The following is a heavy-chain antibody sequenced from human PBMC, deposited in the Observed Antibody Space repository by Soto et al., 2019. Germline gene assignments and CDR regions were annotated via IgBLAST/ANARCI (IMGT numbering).Heavy chain of an antibody. CDR1: GFTFSSYG. V-gene: IGHV3-30*18. D-gene: IGHD2-15*01. Sequence: QVQLVESGGGVVQPGRSLRLSCAASGFTFSSYGMHWVRQAPGKGLEWVAVISYDGSNKYYADSVKGRFTISRDNSKNTLYLQMNSLRAEDTAVYYCAKDRGGYCSGGSCYPQGPGDAFDIWGQGTMVTVSS. CDR2: ISYDGSNK. CDR3: AKDRGGYCSGGSCYPQGPGDAFDI. J-gene: IGHJ3*02.